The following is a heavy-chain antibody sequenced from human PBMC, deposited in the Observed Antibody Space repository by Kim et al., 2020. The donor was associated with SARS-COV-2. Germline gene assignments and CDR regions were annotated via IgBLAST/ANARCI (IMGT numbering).Heavy chain of an antibody. Sequence: SETLSLTCTVSGGSISSGSYYWSWIRQPAGKGLEWIGRIYTSGSTNYNPSLKSRVTISVDTSKNQFSLKLSSVTAADTAVYYCARSGSLLWFGGGNYYYYGMDVWGQGTTVTVSS. CDR2: IYTSGST. V-gene: IGHV4-61*02. CDR1: GGSISSGSYY. D-gene: IGHD3-10*01. CDR3: ARSGSLLWFGGGNYYYYGMDV. J-gene: IGHJ6*02.